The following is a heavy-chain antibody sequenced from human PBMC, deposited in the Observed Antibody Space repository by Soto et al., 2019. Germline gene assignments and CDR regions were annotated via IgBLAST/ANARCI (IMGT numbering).Heavy chain of an antibody. CDR2: ISPYNGNT. Sequence: ASVKVSCKASGYTFTSSAISWVRQAPGQGLEWMGWISPYNGNTHFAQKFQGRVTMATDTSTSTAYMELRSLISDDPAVYYCAGDPQWSGGLTGGGDDFDIWGQGTMVTVSS. D-gene: IGHD3-3*01. CDR1: GYTFTSSA. J-gene: IGHJ3*02. V-gene: IGHV1-18*01. CDR3: AGDPQWSGGLTGGGDDFDI.